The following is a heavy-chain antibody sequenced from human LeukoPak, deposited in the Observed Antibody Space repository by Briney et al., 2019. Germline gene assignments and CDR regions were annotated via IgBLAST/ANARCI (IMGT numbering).Heavy chain of an antibody. Sequence: GGSLRLSCVGSGFTFRSYWMSWVRQAPGKGLEWVAKIKEDGSEDYYLDSVKGRFTISRDNTKNSLYLQMNSLRAEDTAIYYCAKVLGIAVAGYFDYWGQGTLVTVSS. CDR2: IKEDGSED. CDR1: GFTFRSYW. J-gene: IGHJ4*02. V-gene: IGHV3-7*01. CDR3: AKVLGIAVAGYFDY. D-gene: IGHD6-19*01.